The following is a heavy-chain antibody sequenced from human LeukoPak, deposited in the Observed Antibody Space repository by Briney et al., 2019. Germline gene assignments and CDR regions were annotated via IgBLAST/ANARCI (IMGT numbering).Heavy chain of an antibody. D-gene: IGHD4-23*01. CDR1: GASITSNY. Sequence: PSETLSLTCTVSGASITSNYWGWFRQPPGKGLEYIGHIYSSGSAIYNPSLQSRVTMSVDTSKNQFSLKLTSVTAADTAVYFCAKREITNAGNLWFDPWGQGTLVTVSS. V-gene: IGHV4-59*08. J-gene: IGHJ5*02. CDR2: IYSSGSA. CDR3: AKREITNAGNLWFDP.